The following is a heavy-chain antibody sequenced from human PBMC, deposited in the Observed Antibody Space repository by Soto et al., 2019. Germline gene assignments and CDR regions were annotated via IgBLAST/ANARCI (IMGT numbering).Heavy chain of an antibody. J-gene: IGHJ5*02. CDR1: GGSISSGGYS. Sequence: PSETLSLTCAVSGGSISSGGYSWSWIRQPPGKGLEWIGYIYHSGSTYYNPSLKSRVTISVDTSKNQFSLKLSSVTAADTAVYYCARLSITMVRGVINLSRFDPWGQGTLVTVSS. CDR3: ARLSITMVRGVINLSRFDP. CDR2: IYHSGST. D-gene: IGHD3-10*01. V-gene: IGHV4-30-2*01.